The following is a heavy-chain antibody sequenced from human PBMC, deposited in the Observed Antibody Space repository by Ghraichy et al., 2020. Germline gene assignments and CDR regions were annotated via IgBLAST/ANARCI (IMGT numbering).Heavy chain of an antibody. CDR1: GGSISTTNYF. D-gene: IGHD3-10*01. Sequence: ETLSLTCTVSGGSISTTNYFGDWIRQPPGKGLEWIGSIYYSGSTDYNPSLKSRVTISGDPSKNQFSLKLTSVTAADTAVYFCARRGGAEFDYWGQGTLVTVSS. J-gene: IGHJ4*02. CDR3: ARRGGAEFDY. CDR2: IYYSGST. V-gene: IGHV4-39*01.